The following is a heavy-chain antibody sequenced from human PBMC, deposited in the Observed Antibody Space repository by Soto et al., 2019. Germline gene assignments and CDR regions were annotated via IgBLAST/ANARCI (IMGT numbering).Heavy chain of an antibody. V-gene: IGHV4-31*03. J-gene: IGHJ4*02. CDR3: ARDLDGPDY. Sequence: PSETLSLTCTVSGGSISSGGYYWTWIRQHPGKGLEWIGYNYYSGITYYNPSLKGRFTISRDNAKNTLYLQMNSLRAEDTAVYYCARDLDGPDYWGQGTLVTSPQ. CDR2: NYYSGIT. CDR1: GGSISSGGYY.